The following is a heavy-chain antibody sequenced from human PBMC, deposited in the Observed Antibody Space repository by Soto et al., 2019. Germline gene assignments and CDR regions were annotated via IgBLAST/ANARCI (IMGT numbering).Heavy chain of an antibody. D-gene: IGHD3-9*01. J-gene: IGHJ6*03. CDR3: ARALRYFDWSYNNYYYYYMDV. CDR2: ISAYNGNT. CDR1: GYTFTSYG. Sequence: ASVKVSRKASGYTFTSYGISWVRQAPGQRLERMGWISAYNGNTNYAQKLQGRVTMTIDTSTSTAYMELRSLRSDDTAVYYCARALRYFDWSYNNYYYYYMDVWGKGTTVTVSS. V-gene: IGHV1-18*01.